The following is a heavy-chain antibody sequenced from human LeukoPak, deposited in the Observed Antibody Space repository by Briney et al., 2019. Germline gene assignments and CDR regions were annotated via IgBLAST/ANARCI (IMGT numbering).Heavy chain of an antibody. D-gene: IGHD2-2*02. Sequence: GGSLRLSCAASGFTFSSYSMNWVRQAPGKGLEWVSYISSSSSTIYYADSVKGRFTISRDNAKNTLYLQMNSLRAEDMALYYCAKSVGPLLYPADFDYWGQGTLVTVSS. CDR2: ISSSSSTI. V-gene: IGHV3-48*04. CDR1: GFTFSSYS. CDR3: AKSVGPLLYPADFDY. J-gene: IGHJ4*02.